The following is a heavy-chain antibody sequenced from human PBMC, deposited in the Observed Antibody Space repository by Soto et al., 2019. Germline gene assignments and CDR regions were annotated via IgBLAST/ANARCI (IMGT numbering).Heavy chain of an antibody. D-gene: IGHD3-9*01. Sequence: ASVKVSCKASGYTFTSYDINWVRQATGQGLERMGWMNPNSGNTGYAQKFQGRVTMTRNTSISTAYMELSSLRSEDTAVYYCAVPLLRYFGWASLSPDQDNDYWGQGTLVTVSS. CDR3: AVPLLRYFGWASLSPDQDNDY. J-gene: IGHJ4*02. V-gene: IGHV1-8*01. CDR1: GYTFTSYD. CDR2: MNPNSGNT.